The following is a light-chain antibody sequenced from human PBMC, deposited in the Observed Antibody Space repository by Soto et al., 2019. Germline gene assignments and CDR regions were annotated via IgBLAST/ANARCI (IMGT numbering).Light chain of an antibody. Sequence: QSALTQPASVSGSPGQSITISCTGTSSDVGGYNFVSWYQQHPGKAPKLMIYEVSNRPSGVSYRFSGSKSGNTASLTISGLHAEDEADYYCSSYTSSVTLVFGGGTKVTVL. CDR2: EVS. CDR3: SSYTSSVTLV. CDR1: SSDVGGYNF. V-gene: IGLV2-14*01. J-gene: IGLJ2*01.